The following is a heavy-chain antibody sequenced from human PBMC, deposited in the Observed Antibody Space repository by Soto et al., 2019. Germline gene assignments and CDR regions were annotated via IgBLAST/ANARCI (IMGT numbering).Heavy chain of an antibody. J-gene: IGHJ5*02. D-gene: IGHD3-10*01. CDR1: GYNFTTYD. V-gene: IGHV1-8*01. CDR2: MNPNSAYT. Sequence: QVQLVQSGADMKKPGASVKVSCKAFGYNFTTYDIHWVRQAPGQGLEWMGWMNPNSAYTGYAQRFQGRVNMTRKTSISTAYMELSSLTSEDTAVYYCARGRDVLVRFGDLRVPLNWLDPWGQGTQVTVSS. CDR3: ARGRDVLVRFGDLRVPLNWLDP.